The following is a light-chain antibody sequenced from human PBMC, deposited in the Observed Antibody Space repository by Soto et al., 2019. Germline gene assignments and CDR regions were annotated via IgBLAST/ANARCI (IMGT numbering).Light chain of an antibody. CDR3: CSYAGSSTFVV. J-gene: IGLJ2*01. CDR1: SSDVGSYNL. Sequence: QSALAHPASVSWSPGQSITISCTGTSSDVGSYNLVSWYQQHPGKAPKLMIYEGSKRPSGVSNRFSGSKSGNTASLTISGLQAEDEADYYCCSYAGSSTFVVFGGGIKVTVL. V-gene: IGLV2-23*03. CDR2: EGS.